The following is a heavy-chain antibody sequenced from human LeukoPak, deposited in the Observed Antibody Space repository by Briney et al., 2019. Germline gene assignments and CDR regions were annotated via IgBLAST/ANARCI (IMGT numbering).Heavy chain of an antibody. Sequence: SETLSLTCTVSGGSISSYHWSWIRQPPGKGLEWIGYIYYSGSTNYNPSLKSRVTISVDTPKNQFSLKLSSVTAADTAVYHCASLRERSYYARGFDYWGRGTLVTVSS. CDR1: GGSISSYH. D-gene: IGHD1-26*01. J-gene: IGHJ4*02. V-gene: IGHV4-59*08. CDR3: ASLRERSYYARGFDY. CDR2: IYYSGST.